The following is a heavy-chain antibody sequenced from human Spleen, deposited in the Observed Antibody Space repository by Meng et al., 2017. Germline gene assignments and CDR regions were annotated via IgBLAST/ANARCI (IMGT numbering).Heavy chain of an antibody. CDR1: GFTFSRFW. V-gene: IGHV3-74*02. Sequence: LWEAGGGLVQPGGSLRLSCAASGFTFSRFWMHWVRQGPEKGLMWVSRINSDGSHTNYADSVKGRFTISRDNAKNTVYLQMNSLRVEDTGVYYCRGWLGESGSDYWGQGTLVTVSS. CDR3: RGWLGESGSDY. J-gene: IGHJ4*02. CDR2: INSDGSHT. D-gene: IGHD3-10*01.